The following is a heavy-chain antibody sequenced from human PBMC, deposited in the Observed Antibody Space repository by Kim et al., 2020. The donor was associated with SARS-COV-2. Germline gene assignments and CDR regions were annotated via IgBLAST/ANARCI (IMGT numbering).Heavy chain of an antibody. D-gene: IGHD3-10*01. CDR1: GGSISSYY. V-gene: IGHV4-59*08. Sequence: SETLSLTCTVSGGSISSYYWSWIRQPPGKGLEWIGYIYYSGSTNYNPSLKSRVTISVDTSKNQFSLKLSSVTAADTDVSYCARMSGLLWFGELLYNYYYGMDVWGQGPTVTVSS. CDR2: IYYSGST. CDR3: ARMSGLLWFGELLYNYYYGMDV. J-gene: IGHJ6*01.